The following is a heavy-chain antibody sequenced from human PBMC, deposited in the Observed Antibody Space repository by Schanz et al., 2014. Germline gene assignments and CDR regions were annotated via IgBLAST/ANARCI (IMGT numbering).Heavy chain of an antibody. Sequence: QVPLQESGPGLVKPSQTLSLTCAVSGGSISSGGYSWSWIRQPPGKGLEWIGSMYYSGSTSYYYPSLKSRVTISIDTSKNQFSLRLTSVTAADTAVYYCYGMDVWGQGNPGHRLL. CDR3: YGMDV. J-gene: IGHJ6*02. CDR2: MYYSGSTS. CDR1: GGSISSGGYS. V-gene: IGHV4-30-4*07.